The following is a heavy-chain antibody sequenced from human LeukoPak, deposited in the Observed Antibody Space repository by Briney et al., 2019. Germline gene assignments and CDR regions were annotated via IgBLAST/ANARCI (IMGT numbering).Heavy chain of an antibody. J-gene: IGHJ4*02. Sequence: PSETLSLTCAVYGGSFSGYYWSWIRQPLGKGLEWIGEINHSGSTNYNPSLKSRVTISVDTSKNQFSLKLSSVTAADTAVYYCARGDVWGSYRYYRPIFDYWGQGTLVTVSS. CDR1: GGSFSGYY. CDR3: ARGDVWGSYRYYRPIFDY. V-gene: IGHV4-34*01. CDR2: INHSGST. D-gene: IGHD3-16*02.